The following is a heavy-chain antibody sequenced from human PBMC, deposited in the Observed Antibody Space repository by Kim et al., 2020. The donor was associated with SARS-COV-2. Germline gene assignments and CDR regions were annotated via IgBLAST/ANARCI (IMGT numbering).Heavy chain of an antibody. J-gene: IGHJ6*02. CDR3: ARDFRDFVVVIATRDYYYYGMDV. Sequence: GGSLRLSCAASGFTFSSYSMNWVRKAPGKGLEWVSSISSSSSYIYYADSVKGRFTISRDNAKNSLYLQMNSLRAEDTAVYYCARDFRDFVVVIATRDYYYYGMDVWGQGTTVTVSS. V-gene: IGHV3-21*01. CDR1: GFTFSSYS. CDR2: ISSSSSYI. D-gene: IGHD2-21*01.